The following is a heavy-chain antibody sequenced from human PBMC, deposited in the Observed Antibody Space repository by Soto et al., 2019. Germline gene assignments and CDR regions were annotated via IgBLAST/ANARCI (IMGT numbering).Heavy chain of an antibody. D-gene: IGHD1-20*01. Sequence: SETLSLTCTVSGFSIRSGDYYWSWIRQPPGKGLEWIGYIYYSGSTYYNPSLKSRVTISVDTSKNQFSLKLSSVTAADTAVYYCARYKSNYYYGMDVWGQGTTVTVSS. J-gene: IGHJ6*02. CDR1: GFSIRSGDYY. CDR2: IYYSGST. V-gene: IGHV4-30-4*02. CDR3: ARYKSNYYYGMDV.